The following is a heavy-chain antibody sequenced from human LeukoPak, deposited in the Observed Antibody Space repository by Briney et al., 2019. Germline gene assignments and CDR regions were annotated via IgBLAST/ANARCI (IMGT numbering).Heavy chain of an antibody. CDR3: ARQKCTSTSCLTKNAFDI. CDR2: IYTSGST. V-gene: IGHV4-4*09. CDR1: GSISGYY. J-gene: IGHJ3*02. Sequence: SETLSLTCTVSGSISGYYWSWIRQPPRKGLEWIGYIYTSGSTNYNPSLESRVTISVDTSKNQFSLDLSSVTAADTAVYYCARQKCTSTSCLTKNAFDIWGQGTMVNVSS. D-gene: IGHD2-2*01.